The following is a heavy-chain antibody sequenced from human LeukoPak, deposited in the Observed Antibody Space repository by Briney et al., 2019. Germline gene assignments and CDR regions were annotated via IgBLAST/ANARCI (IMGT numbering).Heavy chain of an antibody. Sequence: GGSLRLSCAASGFTFSSYAMSWVRQAPGKGLEWVSAISGSGGSTYYADSVKGRFTISRDNSKNTLYLQMKSLGAEDTAVYYCARDRGDYGDCHDYWGQGTLVTVSS. J-gene: IGHJ4*02. CDR2: ISGSGGST. CDR1: GFTFSSYA. V-gene: IGHV3-23*01. CDR3: ARDRGDYGDCHDY. D-gene: IGHD4-17*01.